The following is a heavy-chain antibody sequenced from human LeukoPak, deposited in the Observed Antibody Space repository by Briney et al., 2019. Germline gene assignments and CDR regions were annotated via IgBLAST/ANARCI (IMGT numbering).Heavy chain of an antibody. CDR1: GFSFSRYW. CDR2: INPDGSTT. Sequence: GESLRLSCAASGFSFSRYWIHWVRQAPGKGLGWVSRINPDGSTTTYADSVKGRFTISRDNAENTVYLQMNSLRAEDTAVYYCARVLSGSWDWFDPWGQGTLVTVSS. V-gene: IGHV3-74*01. CDR3: ARVLSGSWDWFDP. D-gene: IGHD3-22*01. J-gene: IGHJ5*02.